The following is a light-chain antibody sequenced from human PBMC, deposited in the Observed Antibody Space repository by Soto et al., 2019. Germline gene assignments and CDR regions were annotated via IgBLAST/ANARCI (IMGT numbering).Light chain of an antibody. J-gene: IGKJ1*01. CDR1: QGIGTY. Sequence: EIQLTHSPCSLFTSVLDTVNLTLLASQGIGTYLAWYQQKPGKAPKLLIYAASSLQSGVPSRFSGSGSGTDFTLTISSLQPEDFATYYCQQANSFPRTFGKGNTVAI. CDR2: AAS. V-gene: IGKV1-12*01. CDR3: QQANSFPRT.